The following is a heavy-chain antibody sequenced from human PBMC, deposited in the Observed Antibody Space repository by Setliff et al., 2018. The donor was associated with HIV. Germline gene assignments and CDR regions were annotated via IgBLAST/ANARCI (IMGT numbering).Heavy chain of an antibody. J-gene: IGHJ4*02. D-gene: IGHD3-22*01. CDR3: ARDYNYIFDS. CDR1: GFTFSSYS. Sequence: GSLRLSCAASGFTFSSYSMNWVRQAPGKGLEWVSSISSSSSYIYYAESVMGRFTISRDNAKNSLYLEMNSLRAEDTAIYYCARDYNYIFDSWGQGVLVTVSS. V-gene: IGHV3-21*01. CDR2: ISSSSSYI.